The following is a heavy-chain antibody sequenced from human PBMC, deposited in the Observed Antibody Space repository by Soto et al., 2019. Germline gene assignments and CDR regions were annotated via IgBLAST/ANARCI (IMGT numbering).Heavy chain of an antibody. CDR1: GYTFTSYY. V-gene: IGHV1-46*03. CDR2: INPSGGST. Sequence: QVQLVQSGAEVKKPGASVKVSCKASGYTFTSYYMHWVRQAPGQGLEWMGIINPSGGSTSYAQKCMGRVTMSRTTSTGTVDMELSSLRAEDTAVYYCAGGHDIVVVPAAIWFDPWGQGTLVTVSS. J-gene: IGHJ5*02. CDR3: AGGHDIVVVPAAIWFDP. D-gene: IGHD2-2*01.